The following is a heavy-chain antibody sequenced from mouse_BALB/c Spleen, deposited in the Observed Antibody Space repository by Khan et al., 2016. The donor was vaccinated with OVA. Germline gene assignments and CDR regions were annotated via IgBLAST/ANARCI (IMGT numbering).Heavy chain of an antibody. CDR2: IYPGNGYI. Sequence: EVQLQESGAELGRPGSSVKLSCKTSGNTFTSYGIKWVRQRPGQGLEWIGYIYPGNGYIEYNEKFQGKAILTSDTSSTTAYMQLRSLTSEDSALHFCTTAYYRYYFDYWGQGTTLTVSS. V-gene: IGHV1S134*01. CDR1: GNTFTSYG. CDR3: TTAYYRYYFDY. D-gene: IGHD2-14*01. J-gene: IGHJ2*01.